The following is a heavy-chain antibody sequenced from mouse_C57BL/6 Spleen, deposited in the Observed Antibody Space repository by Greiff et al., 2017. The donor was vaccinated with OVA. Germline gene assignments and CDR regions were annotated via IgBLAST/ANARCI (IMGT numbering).Heavy chain of an antibody. CDR2: ISSGGGST. D-gene: IGHD2-4*01. Sequence: EVKLVESGGGLVQPGGSLKLSCAASGFTFSDYYMHWVRQTPEKRLEWVAYISSGGGSTYYPDTVKGRFTISRDNAKNTLYLQMSRLKSEDTAMYYCARRDDYDPYAMDYWGQGTSVTVSS. V-gene: IGHV5-12*01. CDR1: GFTFSDYY. J-gene: IGHJ4*01. CDR3: ARRDDYDPYAMDY.